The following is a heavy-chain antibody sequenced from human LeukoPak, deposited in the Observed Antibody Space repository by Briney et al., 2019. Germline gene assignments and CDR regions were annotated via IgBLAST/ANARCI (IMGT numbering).Heavy chain of an antibody. J-gene: IGHJ4*02. CDR2: INHSGST. CDR1: GGSFSGYY. V-gene: IGHV4-34*01. D-gene: IGHD3-9*01. Sequence: TSETLSLTCAVYGGSFSGYYWSWIRQPPGKGLEWIGEINHSGSTNYNPSLKSRVTISVDTSKNQFSLKLSSVTAADTAVYYCAREVSDYDILTGWIDYWGQGTLVSVSS. CDR3: AREVSDYDILTGWIDY.